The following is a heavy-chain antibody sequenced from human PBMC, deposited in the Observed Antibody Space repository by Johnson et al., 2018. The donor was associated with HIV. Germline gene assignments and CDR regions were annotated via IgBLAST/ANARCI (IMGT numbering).Heavy chain of an antibody. CDR1: GFTFSNFV. Sequence: QMQLVESGGGVVQPARSLRLSCTASGFTFSNFVMHWVRQAPGKGLEWVAAMSFDGTNKYYTDSVRGRFTISRDNSKNTLYLQMNSLRAEDTAVYYCAKDFSGYSGWSRGAFDIWGQGTMVTVSS. CDR3: AKDFSGYSGWSRGAFDI. J-gene: IGHJ3*02. D-gene: IGHD5-12*01. CDR2: MSFDGTNK. V-gene: IGHV3-30-3*01.